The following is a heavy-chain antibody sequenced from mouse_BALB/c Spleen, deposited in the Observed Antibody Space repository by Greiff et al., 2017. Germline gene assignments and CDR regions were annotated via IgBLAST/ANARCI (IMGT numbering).Heavy chain of an antibody. CDR1: GFNIKDTY. Sequence: EVKLMESGAELVKPGASVKLSCTASGFNIKDTYMHWVKQRPEQGLEWIGRIDPANGNTKYDPKFQGKATITADTSSNTAYLQLSSLTSEDTAVYYCARGQLGLREAYWGQGTLVTVSA. V-gene: IGHV14-3*02. J-gene: IGHJ3*01. CDR3: ARGQLGLREAY. CDR2: IDPANGNT. D-gene: IGHD3-2*01.